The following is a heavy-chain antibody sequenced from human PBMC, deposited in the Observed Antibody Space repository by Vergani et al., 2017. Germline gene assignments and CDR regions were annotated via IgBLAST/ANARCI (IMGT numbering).Heavy chain of an antibody. CDR1: GGSISSGGYS. Sequence: QLQLQESGSGLVKPSQTLSLTCAVSGGSISSGGYSWSWIRQPPGKGLEWIGYIYHSGSTYYNPSLKSRVTISVDRSKNQFSLKLRSVTAADTAVYYCARAVEMATIPYFDYWGQGTLVTVSS. CDR2: IYHSGST. J-gene: IGHJ4*02. V-gene: IGHV4-30-2*01. D-gene: IGHD5-24*01. CDR3: ARAVEMATIPYFDY.